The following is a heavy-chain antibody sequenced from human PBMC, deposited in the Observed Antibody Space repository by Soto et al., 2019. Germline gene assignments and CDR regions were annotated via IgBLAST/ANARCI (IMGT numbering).Heavy chain of an antibody. V-gene: IGHV1-46*03. CDR2: INPSGGSP. D-gene: IGHD4-17*01. CDR1: GYTFTNYY. J-gene: IGHJ4*02. CDR3: VRGYLSTVTTYGYFDY. Sequence: QVHLMQSGAEVKKPGASVRVSCKASGYTFTNYYMHWVRQAPGQGLEWMGIINPSGGSPTFAEKFQGRVTMTRDTSTSTVYMELSSLRSEDSAVYYCVRGYLSTVTTYGYFDYWGQGTLVTVSS.